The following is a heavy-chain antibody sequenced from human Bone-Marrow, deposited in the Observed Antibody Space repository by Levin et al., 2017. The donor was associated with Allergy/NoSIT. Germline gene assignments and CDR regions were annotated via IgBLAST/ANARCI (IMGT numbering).Heavy chain of an antibody. D-gene: IGHD1-1*01. V-gene: IGHV3-33*01. CDR2: IWYDGSNK. J-gene: IGHJ4*02. CDR3: ARDLGALGGADNWNPNGGTDY. CDR1: GFTFSSYG. Sequence: GGSLRLSCAASGFTFSSYGMHWVRQAPGKGLEWVAVIWYDGSNKYYADSVKGRFTISRDNSKNTLYLQMNSLRAEDTAMYYCARDLGALGGADNWNPNGGTDYWGQGTLVTVSS.